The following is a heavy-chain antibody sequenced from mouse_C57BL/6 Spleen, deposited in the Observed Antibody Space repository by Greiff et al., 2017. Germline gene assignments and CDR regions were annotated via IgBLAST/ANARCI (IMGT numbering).Heavy chain of an antibody. Sequence: LQQSGAELVRPGASVKMSCKASGYTFTSYNMHWVKQTPRQGLEWIGAIYPGNGDTSYNQKFKGKAPLTVYKSSSTAYMQLSSLTSEDSAVYFGATHYNGTSPDAMDYWGQGTSVTVSS. CDR1: GYTFTSYN. CDR3: ATHYNGTSPDAMDY. D-gene: IGHD1-1*01. CDR2: IYPGNGDT. J-gene: IGHJ4*01. V-gene: IGHV1-12*01.